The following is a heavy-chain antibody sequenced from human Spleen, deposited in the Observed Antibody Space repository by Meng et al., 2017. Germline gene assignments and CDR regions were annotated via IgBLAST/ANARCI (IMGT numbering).Heavy chain of an antibody. D-gene: IGHD4-11*01. J-gene: IGHJ4*02. V-gene: IGHV4-34*01. CDR3: ARGPTTMAHDFDY. CDR2: INHSGST. CDR1: GGSFSGYY. Sequence: GSLRLSCAVYGGSFSGYYWSWIRQPPGKGLEGIGEINHSGSTNYNPSLKSRVTISVDTSKNQFSLKLSSVTAADSAVYYCARGPTTMAHDFDYWGQGTLVTVSS.